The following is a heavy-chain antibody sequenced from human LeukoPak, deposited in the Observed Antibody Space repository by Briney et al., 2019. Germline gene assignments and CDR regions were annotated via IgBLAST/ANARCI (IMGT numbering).Heavy chain of an antibody. J-gene: IGHJ6*03. V-gene: IGHV4-39*01. CDR2: IYYSGST. CDR3: ARQRSSWTHYYYYMDV. Sequence: SETLSRTCTVSGGSISSSSYYWGWIRQPPGKGLEWIGSIYYSGSTYYNPSLKSRVTISVDTSKNQFSLKLSSVTAADTAVYYCARQRSSWTHYYYYMDVWGKGTTVTVSS. D-gene: IGHD6-13*01. CDR1: GGSISSSSYY.